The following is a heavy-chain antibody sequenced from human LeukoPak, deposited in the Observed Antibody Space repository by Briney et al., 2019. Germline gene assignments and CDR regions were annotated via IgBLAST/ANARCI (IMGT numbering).Heavy chain of an antibody. CDR1: GGSISSSSYY. D-gene: IGHD3-10*01. J-gene: IGHJ6*03. CDR2: IYYSGST. CDR3: ARHRYYYRSGSYYGAPYYMDV. Sequence: SEALSLTCTVSGGSISSSSYYWGWIRQPPGKGLEWIGSIYYSGSTYYNPSLKSRVTISVDTSKNQFSLKLSSVTAADTAVYYCARHRYYYRSGSYYGAPYYMDVWGKGTTVTISS. V-gene: IGHV4-39*01.